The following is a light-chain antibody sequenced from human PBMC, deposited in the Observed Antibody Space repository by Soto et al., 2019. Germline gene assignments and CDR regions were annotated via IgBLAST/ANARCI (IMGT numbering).Light chain of an antibody. Sequence: EIVMTQSPATLSVSPGERATLSCRASQSVSSKLAWYQQKPGQTPRVLISGASTRATGIPARFSGSGSGTEVTLTISSLQSEDSAVYHCQHYNDWPPTWTFGQGTKVEIK. J-gene: IGKJ1*01. CDR3: QHYNDWPPTWT. V-gene: IGKV3-15*01. CDR2: GAS. CDR1: QSVSSK.